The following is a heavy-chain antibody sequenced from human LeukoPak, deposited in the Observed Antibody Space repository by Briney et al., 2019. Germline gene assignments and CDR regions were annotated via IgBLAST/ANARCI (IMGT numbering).Heavy chain of an antibody. Sequence: SETLSLTCTFSGGSISSYYWSWIRQHPGKGLEWIGYIYYSGSTYYNPSLKSRVTISVDTSKNQFSLRLSSVPASDTAVYYCAGHSVTYYDFDYWGQGTLVTVSS. CDR2: IYYSGST. CDR3: AGHSVTYYDFDY. J-gene: IGHJ4*02. V-gene: IGHV4-59*06. CDR1: GGSISSYY. D-gene: IGHD1-26*01.